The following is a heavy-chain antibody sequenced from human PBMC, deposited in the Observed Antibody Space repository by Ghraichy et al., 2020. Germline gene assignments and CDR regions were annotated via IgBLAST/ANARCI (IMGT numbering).Heavy chain of an antibody. CDR1: GYTFTSYY. V-gene: IGHV1-46*01. CDR2: INPSGGST. J-gene: IGHJ4*02. CDR3: ARQWVGGNFDY. Sequence: ASVKVSCKASGYTFTSYYMHWVRQAPGQGLEWMGIINPSGGSTSYVQKFQGRVPMTWDTSTSTVYMELSSLRSEDTAVYYCARQWVGGNFDYWGQGTLVTVSS. D-gene: IGHD1-14*01.